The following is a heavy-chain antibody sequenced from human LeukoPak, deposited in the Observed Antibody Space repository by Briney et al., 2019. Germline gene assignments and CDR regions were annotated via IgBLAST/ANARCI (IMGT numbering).Heavy chain of an antibody. D-gene: IGHD1-26*01. Sequence: SETLSLTCTVSGASISSHYWSWIRQPPGKGLEWIGYIFYSGSLNYNPSLKSRVAISVDTSKDQFSLRLTSVTAADTAVHFCGRGGGYSGSSFDYWGQGTLVTVSS. J-gene: IGHJ4*02. CDR2: IFYSGSL. V-gene: IGHV4-59*11. CDR3: GRGGGYSGSSFDY. CDR1: GASISSHY.